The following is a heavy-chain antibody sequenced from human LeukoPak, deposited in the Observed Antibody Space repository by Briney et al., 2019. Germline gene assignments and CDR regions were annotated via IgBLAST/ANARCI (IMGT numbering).Heavy chain of an antibody. CDR1: GGSISSGDYY. CDR3: ARGIIAATNVLYFDY. D-gene: IGHD6-13*01. CDR2: IYYSGST. V-gene: IGHV4-30-4*02. Sequence: TSETLSLTCTVSGGSISSGDYYSSWICQPPGKGLEWIGYIYYSGSTYYNPSLKSRVTISIDTSKNQFSLKLSSVTAADTAVYYCARGIIAATNVLYFDYWGQGTLVAVSS. J-gene: IGHJ4*02.